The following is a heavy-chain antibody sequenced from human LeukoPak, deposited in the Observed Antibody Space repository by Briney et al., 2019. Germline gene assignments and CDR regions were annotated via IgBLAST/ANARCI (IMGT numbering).Heavy chain of an antibody. CDR2: IYTSGST. V-gene: IGHV4-61*02. D-gene: IGHD5-12*01. Sequence: TLSLTCTVSGGSISSGNYYWSWIRQPAGKGLEWIGRIYTSGSTKYSPSLRSRVSISVDMSRNQSSLKLNSVTAADTAVYYCARDTGGYDSSYFDSFYMDVWGRGTTVT. CDR3: ARDTGGYDSSYFDSFYMDV. J-gene: IGHJ6*03. CDR1: GGSISSGNYY.